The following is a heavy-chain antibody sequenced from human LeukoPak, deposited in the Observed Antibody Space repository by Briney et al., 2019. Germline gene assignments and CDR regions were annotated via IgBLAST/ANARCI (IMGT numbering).Heavy chain of an antibody. D-gene: IGHD2-15*01. J-gene: IGHJ5*02. V-gene: IGHV1-18*01. CDR2: ISAYNGNT. Sequence: ASVKVSCKASGYTFTSYGISWVRQAPGQGLEWMGWISAYNGNTNYAQKLQGRVTMTTDTSTSTAYMELSRLRSDATAVYYCARVGVRRYCSGGSCSDRQNWFDPWGQGTLVTVSS. CDR1: GYTFTSYG. CDR3: ARVGVRRYCSGGSCSDRQNWFDP.